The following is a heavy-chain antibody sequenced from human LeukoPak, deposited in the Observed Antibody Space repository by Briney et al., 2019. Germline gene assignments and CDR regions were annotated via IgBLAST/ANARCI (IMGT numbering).Heavy chain of an antibody. D-gene: IGHD5-18*01. V-gene: IGHV3-23*01. CDR1: GWTLRRYA. J-gene: IGHJ4*02. Sequence: GGGLRLSGGASGWTLRRYAMSGVRQAKGKGLERVSAISGSGGSTYYPDSVKGRFTISRDNSKNTLYLQMNSLRAEDTAVYYCAGHDTAMAPLYDYWGQGTLVTVSS. CDR3: AGHDTAMAPLYDY. CDR2: ISGSGGST.